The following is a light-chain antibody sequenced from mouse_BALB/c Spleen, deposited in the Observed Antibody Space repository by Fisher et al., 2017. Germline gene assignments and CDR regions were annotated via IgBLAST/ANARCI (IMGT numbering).Light chain of an antibody. J-gene: IGKJ5*01. CDR1: QSISNN. Sequence: DIVLTQSTATLSVTPGDSVSLSCRASQSISNNLHWYQQKSHESPRLLIKYASQSISGVPDRFSGSGSGTDFTLKISRVEAEDLGVYFCSQSTHVALTFGAGTKLELK. CDR2: YAS. CDR3: SQSTHVALT. V-gene: IGKV5-43*01.